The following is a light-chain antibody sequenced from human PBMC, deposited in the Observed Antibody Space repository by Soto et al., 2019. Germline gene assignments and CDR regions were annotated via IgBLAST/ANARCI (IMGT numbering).Light chain of an antibody. CDR1: QSVSNNY. CDR3: QQYGSSPPYT. CDR2: GSS. J-gene: IGKJ2*01. V-gene: IGKV3-20*01. Sequence: EVVLTQSRGTLSLSPGERATLSCSASQSVSNNYLAWYQQKPGQSPKLLIFGSSDRATGIPDRFSGSGSGTDFTLTISSLEPEDFAVYYCQQYGSSPPYTFGQGTKLEIK.